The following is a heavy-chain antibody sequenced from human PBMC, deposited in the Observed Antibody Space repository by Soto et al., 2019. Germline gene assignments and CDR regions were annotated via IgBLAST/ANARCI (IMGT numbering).Heavy chain of an antibody. J-gene: IGHJ5*02. CDR1: GGSISSYY. Sequence: SETLSLTCTVSGGSISSYYWSWIRQPPGKGLEWIGYIYYSGSTNYNPSLKSRVTISVDTSKNQFSLKLSSVTAADTAVYYCARYSGYDLYNWFDPWGQGTLVTVSS. V-gene: IGHV4-59*01. D-gene: IGHD5-12*01. CDR3: ARYSGYDLYNWFDP. CDR2: IYYSGST.